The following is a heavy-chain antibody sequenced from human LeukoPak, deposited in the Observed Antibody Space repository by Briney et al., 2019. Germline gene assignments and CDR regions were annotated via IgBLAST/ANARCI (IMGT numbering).Heavy chain of an antibody. D-gene: IGHD1-26*01. CDR2: INTDNGNT. J-gene: IGHJ5*02. Sequence: ASVKVSCKASGYTFNTYGISWVRQAPGQRPEWMGWINTDNGNTKYAQKFQGRVTMTTDTSTSTAYMELSSLRSEDTAVYYCARDHSGSQHWFDPWGQGTLVTVSS. CDR3: ARDHSGSQHWFDP. V-gene: IGHV1-18*01. CDR1: GYTFNTYG.